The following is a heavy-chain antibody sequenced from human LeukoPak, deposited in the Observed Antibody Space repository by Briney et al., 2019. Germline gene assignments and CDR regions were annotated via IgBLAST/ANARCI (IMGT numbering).Heavy chain of an antibody. Sequence: ASVKVSCKASGYTFTGYYMHWVRQAPGKGLEWMGGFDPEDGETIYAQKFQGRVTMTEDTSTDTAYMELSSLRSEDTAVYYCATEDTGYSSSWLDYWGQGTLVTVSS. V-gene: IGHV1-24*01. D-gene: IGHD6-13*01. J-gene: IGHJ4*02. CDR1: GYTFTGYY. CDR2: FDPEDGET. CDR3: ATEDTGYSSSWLDY.